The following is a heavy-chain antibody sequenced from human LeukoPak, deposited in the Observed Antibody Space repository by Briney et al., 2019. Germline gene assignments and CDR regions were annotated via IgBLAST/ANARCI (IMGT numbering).Heavy chain of an antibody. D-gene: IGHD2-2*01. CDR2: ISYDGSNK. CDR3: ARAPFYRSSTSCYAGWYFDL. Sequence: PGGSLRLSCAASGFTFSSYAMHWVRQAPGKGLEWVAVISYDGSNKYYADSVKGRFTISRDNSKNTLYLQMNSLRAEDTAVYYCARAPFYRSSTSCYAGWYFDLWGRGTLVTASS. J-gene: IGHJ2*01. CDR1: GFTFSSYA. V-gene: IGHV3-30*04.